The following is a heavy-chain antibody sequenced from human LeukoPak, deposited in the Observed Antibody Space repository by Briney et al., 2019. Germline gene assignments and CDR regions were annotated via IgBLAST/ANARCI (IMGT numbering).Heavy chain of an antibody. Sequence: GGSLRLSCTASGFTFDDYAMHWVRQAPGKGLEWVSGISWSSGSLGYADSVKGRFIISRDNAKNCLYLQMNSLRAEDTALYYCVKGARYYYDSRFDYWGQGTLVTVSS. D-gene: IGHD3-22*01. CDR2: ISWSSGSL. CDR3: VKGARYYYDSRFDY. CDR1: GFTFDDYA. V-gene: IGHV3-9*01. J-gene: IGHJ4*02.